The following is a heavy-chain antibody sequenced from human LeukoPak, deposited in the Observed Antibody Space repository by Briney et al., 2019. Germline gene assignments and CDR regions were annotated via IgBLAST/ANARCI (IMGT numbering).Heavy chain of an antibody. CDR3: AKDRGRYYDSSGYYWGYYFDS. Sequence: PGGSLRLSCAASGFTFDTYAVNWVRQAPGKGLEWVSTISGSGGSTYYADSVKGRFTISRGNSKNTLYLQMSSLRAEDTAVYYCAKDRGRYYDSSGYYWGYYFDSWGQGILVTVST. J-gene: IGHJ4*02. D-gene: IGHD3-22*01. CDR1: GFTFDTYA. CDR2: ISGSGGST. V-gene: IGHV3-23*01.